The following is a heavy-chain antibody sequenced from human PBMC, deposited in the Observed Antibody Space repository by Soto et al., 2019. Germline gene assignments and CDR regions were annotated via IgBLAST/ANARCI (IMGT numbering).Heavy chain of an antibody. Sequence: EVQLLESGGGLAQPGGSLRLSCAATGFKFTSYAMSWVRQAPGKGLEWVSGIGGSGKFTNYADSVKGRFTLTRDNSNHTLFLKMDSLRSDHTAVYYFPKHLLGDGAEYFDGRGQGALVTVSS. J-gene: IGHJ1*01. D-gene: IGHD3-16*01. V-gene: IGHV3-23*01. CDR2: IGGSGKFT. CDR3: PKHLLGDGAEYFDG. CDR1: GFKFTSYA.